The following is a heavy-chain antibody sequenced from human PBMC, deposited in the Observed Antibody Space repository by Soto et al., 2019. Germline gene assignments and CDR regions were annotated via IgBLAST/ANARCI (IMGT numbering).Heavy chain of an antibody. CDR2: MNPDSGNT. J-gene: IGHJ5*01. CDR1: GYTFINYD. CDR3: ARRRGSNGWFDL. D-gene: IGHD2-8*01. V-gene: IGHV1-8*01. Sequence: QVQLVQSGAEVKKPGASVKVSCKASGYTFINYDINWVRQATGQGLVWVGWMNPDSGNTSYAQNFQRRVTMTGNTSISSVYMELSSLASEDTAVYYCARRRGSNGWFDLWCQGPLVTVSS.